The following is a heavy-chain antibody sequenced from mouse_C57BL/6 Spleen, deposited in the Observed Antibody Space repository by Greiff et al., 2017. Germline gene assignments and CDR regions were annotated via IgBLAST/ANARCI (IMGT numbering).Heavy chain of an antibody. CDR2: ISGGGGNT. CDR1: GFTFSSYT. D-gene: IGHD3-3*01. Sequence: EVKLMESGGGLVKPGGSLKLSCAASGFTFSSYTMSWVRHTPEKRLEWVATISGGGGNTYYPDSVKGRFTISRDNAKNTLYLQMSSLRSEDTALYYCARHLGRETYYFDYWAKAPLSQSPQ. V-gene: IGHV5-9*01. CDR3: ARHLGRETYYFDY. J-gene: IGHJ2*01.